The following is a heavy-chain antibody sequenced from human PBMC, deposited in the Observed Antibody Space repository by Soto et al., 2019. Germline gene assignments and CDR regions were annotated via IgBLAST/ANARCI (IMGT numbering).Heavy chain of an antibody. CDR3: ARDRRIAAASKAHFDY. J-gene: IGHJ4*02. CDR1: GFTFSSYA. Sequence: GGSLRLSCAASGFTFSSYAMHWVRQAPGKGLEWVAVISYDGSNKYYAGSVKGRFTISRDNSKNTLYLQMNSLRAEDTAVYYCARDRRIAAASKAHFDYWGQGTLVTVSS. V-gene: IGHV3-30-3*01. D-gene: IGHD6-13*01. CDR2: ISYDGSNK.